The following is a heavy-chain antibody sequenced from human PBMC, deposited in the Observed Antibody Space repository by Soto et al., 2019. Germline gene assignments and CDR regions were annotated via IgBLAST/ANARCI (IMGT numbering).Heavy chain of an antibody. Sequence: PGGSLRLSCAASGFTFSSYAMSWVRQAPGKGLEWVSAISGSGGSTYYADSAKGRFTISRDNSKNTLYLQMNSLRAADTAVYFCAREDDGGDRDYYGLDVWGQGTTVTVSS. J-gene: IGHJ6*02. CDR1: GFTFSSYA. D-gene: IGHD2-21*02. V-gene: IGHV3-23*01. CDR2: ISGSGGST. CDR3: AREDDGGDRDYYGLDV.